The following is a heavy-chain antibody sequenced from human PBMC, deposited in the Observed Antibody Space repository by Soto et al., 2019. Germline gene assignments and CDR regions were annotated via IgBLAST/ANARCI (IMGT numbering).Heavy chain of an antibody. CDR2: ISPDGSNA. CDR3: AGGPSHGAFDI. Sequence: QVQLVESGGGVVQPGRSLRLSCAASGSTFSSYDIHWVRQAPGKGLEWVAHISPDGSNAYYADSVKGRFTISRDNAKNMVYLQMNSLRVEDRSVYYWAGGPSHGAFDIWGQGTIGTVS. V-gene: IGHV3-30-3*01. J-gene: IGHJ3*02. CDR1: GSTFSSYD.